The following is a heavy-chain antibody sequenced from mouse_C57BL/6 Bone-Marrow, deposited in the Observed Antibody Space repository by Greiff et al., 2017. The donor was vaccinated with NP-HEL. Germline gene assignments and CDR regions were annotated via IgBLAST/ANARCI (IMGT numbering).Heavy chain of an antibody. Sequence: VQLQQSGPELVKPGASVKISCTASGYSFTDYNMNWVKQSNGKSLEWIGVINPNYGNTSYNQKFKGKATLTVDQSSSTAYMQLNSLTSEDSEGYYCDNYYGRPYDYWGQGTTLTVSS. D-gene: IGHD1-1*01. CDR2: INPNYGNT. J-gene: IGHJ2*01. CDR1: GYSFTDYN. CDR3: DNYYGRPYDY. V-gene: IGHV1-39*01.